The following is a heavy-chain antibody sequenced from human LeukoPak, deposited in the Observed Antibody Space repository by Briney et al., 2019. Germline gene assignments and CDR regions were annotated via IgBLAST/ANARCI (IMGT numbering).Heavy chain of an antibody. V-gene: IGHV3-30-3*01. CDR1: GFTFSSYA. J-gene: IGHJ4*02. D-gene: IGHD3-10*01. Sequence: GGSLRLSCAASGFTFSSYAMHWVRQAPGKGLEWVAVISYDGSNKYYADSVKGRFTISRDNSKNTLYLQMNSLRAEDTAVYYCARVGNYYGSGSYYKPFDYWGQGTLVTVSS. CDR3: ARVGNYYGSGSYYKPFDY. CDR2: ISYDGSNK.